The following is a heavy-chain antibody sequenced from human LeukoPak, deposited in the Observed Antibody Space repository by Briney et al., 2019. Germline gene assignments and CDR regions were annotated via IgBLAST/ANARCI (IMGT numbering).Heavy chain of an antibody. CDR1: GFSVSGNY. D-gene: IGHD6-13*01. J-gene: IGHJ4*02. CDR2: SSYDESNT. V-gene: IGHV3-30*18. Sequence: PGGSLRLSCVPSGFSVSGNYMTWVRQAPGKGLEWLAVSSYDESNTYYTDSVKGRFTISRDNSKNTLYLQMNSLRPEDTAVYYCAKDGQLGGSSWFTLYFDYWGQGTLVTVSS. CDR3: AKDGQLGGSSWFTLYFDY.